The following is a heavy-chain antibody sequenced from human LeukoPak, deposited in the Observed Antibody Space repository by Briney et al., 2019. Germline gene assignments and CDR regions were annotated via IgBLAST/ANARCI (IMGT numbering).Heavy chain of an antibody. J-gene: IGHJ4*02. CDR2: ISSSSSYI. Sequence: GGSLRLXCAASGFTFSSYSMNWVRLAPGKGLESVSSISSSSSYIYYADSVKGRFTISRDNAKNSLYLQMNSLRAEDTAVYYCARAFGYNYIFDYWGQGTLVTVSS. V-gene: IGHV3-21*01. D-gene: IGHD5-24*01. CDR1: GFTFSSYS. CDR3: ARAFGYNYIFDY.